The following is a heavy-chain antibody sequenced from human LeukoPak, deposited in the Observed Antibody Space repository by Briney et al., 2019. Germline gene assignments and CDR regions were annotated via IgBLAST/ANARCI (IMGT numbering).Heavy chain of an antibody. Sequence: SETLSLTCTVSGGSITRYYWSWIRRPPGKGLEWIGYIPYSVGTDYNPSLKGRLTISMDMSKSQFSLKLSSVTAADSATYYCARPYDTSGYFYALDVWGQGTMVTVAA. CDR2: IPYSVGT. CDR1: GGSITRYY. D-gene: IGHD3-22*01. CDR3: ARPYDTSGYFYALDV. V-gene: IGHV4-59*08. J-gene: IGHJ3*01.